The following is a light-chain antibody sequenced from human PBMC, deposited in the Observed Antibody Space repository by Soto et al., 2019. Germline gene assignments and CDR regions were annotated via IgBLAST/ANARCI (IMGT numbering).Light chain of an antibody. CDR2: GAS. V-gene: IGKV3-20*01. CDR3: QQYGSSPRT. CDR1: QSVSSSY. Sequence: EIVLTQSPGTLSLSPGERATLSCRASQSVSSSYLAWYQQKPGQAPRLLIYGASIRATGITDRFSGSGSGTDFTLTISRLEPEDFAVYYCQQYGSSPRTFGQGTKVEIK. J-gene: IGKJ1*01.